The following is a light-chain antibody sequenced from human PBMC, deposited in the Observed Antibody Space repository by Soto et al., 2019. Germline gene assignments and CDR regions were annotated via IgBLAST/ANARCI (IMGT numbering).Light chain of an antibody. J-gene: IGKJ4*01. CDR3: QQYSNSSFT. CDR2: GAS. Sequence: EIVLTQSPGTLSLSPGERATLSCRASQSVSSNLAWHQQKPGQAPRLLIYGASTRAADIPDKFSGSGSGTDFTLTIRRLEPEDFAVYYCQQYSNSSFTFGGGTKVEIK. V-gene: IGKV3-20*01. CDR1: QSVSSN.